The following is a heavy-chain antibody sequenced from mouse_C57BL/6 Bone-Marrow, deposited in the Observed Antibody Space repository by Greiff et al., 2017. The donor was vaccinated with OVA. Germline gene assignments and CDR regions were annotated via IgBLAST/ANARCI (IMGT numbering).Heavy chain of an antibody. CDR2: ISGGGGNT. Sequence: EVKVEESGGGLVKPGGSLKLSCAASGFTFSSYTMSWVRQTPEKRLEWVATISGGGGNTYYPDSVKGRFTISRDNAKNTLYLQMSSLRSEDTALYYCARHEGPRFAYWGQGTLVTVSA. V-gene: IGHV5-9*01. J-gene: IGHJ3*01. CDR3: ARHEGPRFAY. D-gene: IGHD3-3*01. CDR1: GFTFSSYT.